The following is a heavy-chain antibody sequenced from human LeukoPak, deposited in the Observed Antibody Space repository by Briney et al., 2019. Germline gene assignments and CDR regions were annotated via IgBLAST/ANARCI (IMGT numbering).Heavy chain of an antibody. CDR2: IKQDGSEK. CDR3: ARGEYYDFWSGYPFDY. V-gene: IGHV3-7*05. Sequence: PGGSLILSCAASGFTFSSYWMSWVRQAPGKGLEWVANIKQDGSEKYYVDSVKGRFTISRDNAKNSLYLQMNSLRAEDTAVYYCARGEYYDFWSGYPFDYWGQGTLVTVSS. D-gene: IGHD3-3*01. CDR1: GFTFSSYW. J-gene: IGHJ4*02.